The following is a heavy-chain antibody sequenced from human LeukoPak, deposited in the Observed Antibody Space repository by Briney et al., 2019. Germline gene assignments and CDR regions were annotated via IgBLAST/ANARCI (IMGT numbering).Heavy chain of an antibody. V-gene: IGHV4-59*01. CDR3: ARDPTY. CDR2: IYYTGST. J-gene: IGHJ4*02. CDR1: GDSINSYY. Sequence: PSETLSLTCTVSGDSINSYYWTWIRQAPGKGLEWIGYIYYTGSTYYSPSLKSRVSISIDPSKNQFSLKLTSMTAADTAVYYCARDPTYWGQGILVTVSS.